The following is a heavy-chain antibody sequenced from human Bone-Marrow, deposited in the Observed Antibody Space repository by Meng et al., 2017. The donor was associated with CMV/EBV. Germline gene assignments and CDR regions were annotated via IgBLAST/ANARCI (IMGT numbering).Heavy chain of an antibody. CDR2: INHGGST. CDR1: GGSFSGYY. Sequence: SETLSLTCAVYGGSFSGYYWSWIRQPPGKGLEWIGEINHGGSTNYNPSLKSRVTISVDTSKNQFSLKLSSVTAADTAVYYCARGIGWTIITLTRGSKAYAFWGQGTMVTVSS. CDR3: ARGIGWTIITLTRGSKAYAF. J-gene: IGHJ3*01. D-gene: IGHD1-20*01. V-gene: IGHV4-34*01.